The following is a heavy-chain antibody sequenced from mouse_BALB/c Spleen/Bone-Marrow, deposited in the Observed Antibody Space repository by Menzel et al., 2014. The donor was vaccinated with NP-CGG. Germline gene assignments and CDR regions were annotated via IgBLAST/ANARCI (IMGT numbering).Heavy chain of an antibody. CDR3: ARGGNWDDFDV. V-gene: IGHV5-17*02. CDR2: ISSGSTSI. CDR1: GFTFSSLG. J-gene: IGHJ1*01. Sequence: EVKLMESGGGLVQPGGSRKLSCAASGFTFSSLGMHWVRQAPERGLEWVAYISSGSTSIFYSDTVRGRFTISRDNPKNTLFLQMTSLTSEDTAMYYCARGGNWDDFDVWGAGTTVTVSS. D-gene: IGHD4-1*01.